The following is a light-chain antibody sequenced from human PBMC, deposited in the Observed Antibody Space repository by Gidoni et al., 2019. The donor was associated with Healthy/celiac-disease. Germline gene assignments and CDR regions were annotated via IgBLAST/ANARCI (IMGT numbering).Light chain of an antibody. J-gene: IGKJ4*01. V-gene: IGKV2-28*01. CDR2: LGS. Sequence: DIVMTQSPLSLPVTPGEPASISCRSSQSLLHSNGYNYLDWYLQKPGQSPQLLIYLGSNRASGVPDRLSGSGSGTDFTLKISRVEAEDVGVYYCMQALQTPTFXGXTKVEIK. CDR1: QSLLHSNGYNY. CDR3: MQALQTPT.